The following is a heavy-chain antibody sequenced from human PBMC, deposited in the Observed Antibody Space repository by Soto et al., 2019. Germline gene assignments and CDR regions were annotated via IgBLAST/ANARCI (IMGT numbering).Heavy chain of an antibody. V-gene: IGHV3-33*01. CDR1: GFTFSSYG. D-gene: IGHD1-26*01. J-gene: IGHJ6*02. CDR3: ARRSGTWELQASYYYYGMDV. Sequence: GGSLRLSCAASGFTFSSYGMHWVRQAPGKGLEWVAVIWYDGSNKYYADSVKGRFTISRDNSKNTLYLQMNSLRAEDTAVYYCARRSGTWELQASYYYYGMDVWGQGTTVTVSS. CDR2: IWYDGSNK.